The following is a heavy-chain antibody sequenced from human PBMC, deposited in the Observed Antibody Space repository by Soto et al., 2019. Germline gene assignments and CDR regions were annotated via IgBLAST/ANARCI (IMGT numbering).Heavy chain of an antibody. J-gene: IGHJ6*02. CDR1: GYSLTDYH. CDR2: INPKSGGT. CDR3: ARGHSTDCSNGVCSFFYNHEMDV. D-gene: IGHD2-8*01. Sequence: GASVKVSCKASGYSLTDYHMHWVRQAPGQGLEWLGRINPKSGGTSTAQKFQGWVTMTRDRSISTVYMELTRLRSDDTAVYFCARGHSTDCSNGVCSFFYNHEMDVWGQGTTVTVSS. V-gene: IGHV1-2*04.